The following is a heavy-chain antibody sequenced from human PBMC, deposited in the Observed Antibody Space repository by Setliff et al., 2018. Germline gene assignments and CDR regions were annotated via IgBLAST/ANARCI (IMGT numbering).Heavy chain of an antibody. CDR1: GGSISSYY. D-gene: IGHD2-8*02. V-gene: IGHV4-59*03. CDR3: TVYNTGSSKDHY. CDR2: IYYSGNSNYDT. J-gene: IGHJ4*02. Sequence: SETLSLTCTVSGGSISSYYWSWIRQPPGKGLEWIGYIYYSGNSNYDTNYNPSLKSRVTISVDTSKNQFSLKLSSVTAADTALYYCTVYNTGSSKDHYWGQGTPVTVSS.